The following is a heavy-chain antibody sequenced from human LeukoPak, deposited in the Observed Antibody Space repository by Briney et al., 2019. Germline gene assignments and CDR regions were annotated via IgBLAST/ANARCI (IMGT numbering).Heavy chain of an antibody. J-gene: IGHJ4*02. D-gene: IGHD3-22*01. CDR3: ARTYYYDSSDYYFDY. CDR1: GYTFSSYA. V-gene: IGHV1-69*01. CDR2: IIPIFDTG. Sequence: SVKVSCKASGYTFSSYAISWVRQAPGQGLEWMGGIIPIFDTGNYAQKFQGRLTITADESTSTAYMELSSLRSEDTAVYYCARTYYYDSSDYYFDYWGQGTLVTVSS.